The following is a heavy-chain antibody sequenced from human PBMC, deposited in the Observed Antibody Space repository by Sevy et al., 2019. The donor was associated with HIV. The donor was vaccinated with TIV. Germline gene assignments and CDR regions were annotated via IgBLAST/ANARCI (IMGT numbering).Heavy chain of an antibody. Sequence: GGSLRLSCAASGFTFSSYWMTWVRQAPGKGLEWVANIKQDGSEKYYVDSVKGRFTISRDNAKNSLYLQMNSLRAEDSAIYCCAAGYTSGYLTYWGQGTLVTVSS. CDR3: AAGYTSGYLTY. J-gene: IGHJ4*02. V-gene: IGHV3-7*01. D-gene: IGHD6-19*01. CDR2: IKQDGSEK. CDR1: GFTFSSYW.